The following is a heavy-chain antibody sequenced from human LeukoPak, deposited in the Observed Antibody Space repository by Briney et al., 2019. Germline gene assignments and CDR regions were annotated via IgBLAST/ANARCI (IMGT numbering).Heavy chain of an antibody. D-gene: IGHD3-10*01. CDR2: IYTRGST. CDR1: GGSISSGSYY. Sequence: SETLSLTCTVSGGSISSGSYYWSWIRQPAGKGLEWIGRIYTRGSTNYNPSLKSRVTISVDTSKNQFSLKLSSVTAADAAVYYCARQTGSGLFSLPGGQGTLVTVSS. CDR3: ARQTGSGLFSLP. V-gene: IGHV4-61*02. J-gene: IGHJ4*02.